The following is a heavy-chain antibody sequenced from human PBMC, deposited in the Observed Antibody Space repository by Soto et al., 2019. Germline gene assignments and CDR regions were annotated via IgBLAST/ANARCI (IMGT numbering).Heavy chain of an antibody. CDR3: AKGGRQWLVTSDFNY. V-gene: IGHV3-30*18. CDR2: VSHDGRNT. J-gene: IGHJ4*02. CDR1: RFTFSDYA. D-gene: IGHD6-19*01. Sequence: VQLVESGGGVVQPGRSLRLCFAASRFTFSDYAMHWVRQAPGKGLEWVAVVSHDGRNTHYADSVKGLFTISRDSSKNTVSLEMTSLRAEDTAVYYVAKGGRQWLVTSDFNYWGQGALVTVSS.